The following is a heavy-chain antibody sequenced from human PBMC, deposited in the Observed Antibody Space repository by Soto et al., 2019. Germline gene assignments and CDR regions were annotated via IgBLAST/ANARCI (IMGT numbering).Heavy chain of an antibody. Sequence: GESLRLSCAASGFSFSTYWMNWVRQVPGKGLIWVSQISPNGGTTMYADSVRGRFTVSRDNTKNTLFLQMDSLSADDTAVYYCVRENCHSASWGRGTLDPVSA. V-gene: IGHV3-74*03. J-gene: IGHJ1*01. CDR3: VRENCHSAS. D-gene: IGHD1-1*01. CDR2: ISPNGGTT. CDR1: GFSFSTYW.